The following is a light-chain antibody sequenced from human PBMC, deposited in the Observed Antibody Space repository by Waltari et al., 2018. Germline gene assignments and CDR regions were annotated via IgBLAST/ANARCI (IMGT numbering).Light chain of an antibody. Sequence: DIQLTQSPSSLSASVGDRVTITCRASQGIRNYLAWYQQKPGKVPKLLMYAVSTLQSGVPSRFSGSGSGTDFTLTISSLQPEDVATYYCQQYNSDSRTFGQGTKVEIK. V-gene: IGKV1-27*01. J-gene: IGKJ1*01. CDR2: AVS. CDR3: QQYNSDSRT. CDR1: QGIRNY.